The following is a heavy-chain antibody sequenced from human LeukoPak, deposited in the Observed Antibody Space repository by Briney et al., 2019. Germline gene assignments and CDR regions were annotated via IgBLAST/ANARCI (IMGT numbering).Heavy chain of an antibody. J-gene: IGHJ6*02. CDR2: ISDGGSQK. CDR3: ARGLMTMVRGVTKNQYSLDV. Sequence: PGGSLRLSCVASGFTFSDYPMHWVRQAPAKGLEWVTIISDGGSQKYYADSAKGRFTISRDNAKNLLYLQMNSLRAEDTAVYYCARGLMTMVRGVTKNQYSLDVWGQGTTVTVSS. D-gene: IGHD3-10*01. CDR1: GFTFSDYP. V-gene: IGHV3-30*14.